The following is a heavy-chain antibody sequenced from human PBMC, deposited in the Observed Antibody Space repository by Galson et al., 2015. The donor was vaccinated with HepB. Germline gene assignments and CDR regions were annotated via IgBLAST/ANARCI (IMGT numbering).Heavy chain of an antibody. CDR1: GYSFTSYW. J-gene: IGHJ4*02. D-gene: IGHD3-22*01. CDR3: ARLYYYDSSGWAGDHYFDY. CDR2: IDPSDSYT. Sequence: QSGAEVKKPGESLRISCKGSGYSFTSYWISWVRQMPGKGLEWMGRIDPSDSYTNYSPSLQGHVTISADKSISTAYLQWSSLKASDTAMYYCARLYYYDSSGWAGDHYFDYWGQGTLVTVSS. V-gene: IGHV5-10-1*01.